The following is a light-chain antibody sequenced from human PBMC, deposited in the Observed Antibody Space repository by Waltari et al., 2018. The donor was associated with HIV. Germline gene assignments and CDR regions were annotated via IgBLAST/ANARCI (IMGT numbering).Light chain of an antibody. V-gene: IGKV1-9*01. CDR3: QQINSVPLT. CDR1: QGISSY. CDR2: GAS. J-gene: IGKJ4*01. Sequence: DIQLTQSPSFLSASVGDRVTITCRASQGISSYLAWYQQKPGKAPKLLIYGASTLQGGVPSRFSGSGSGTDFTLTINSLQPEDFATYYCQQINSVPLTFGGGTKVDIK.